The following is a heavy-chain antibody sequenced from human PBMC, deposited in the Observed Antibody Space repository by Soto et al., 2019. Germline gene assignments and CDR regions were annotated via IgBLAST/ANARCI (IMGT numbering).Heavy chain of an antibody. CDR1: GGSISSYY. D-gene: IGHD4-4*01. CDR3: ARAGYSNYEAPSYYFDY. V-gene: IGHV4-59*01. Sequence: QVQLQESGPGLVKPSETLSLTCTVSGGSISSYYWSWIRQPPGKGLEWIGYIYYSGSTNYNPSLKSRVTISVDTSKNQFSLKLSSVTAADTAVYYCARAGYSNYEAPSYYFDYWGQGTLVTVSS. CDR2: IYYSGST. J-gene: IGHJ4*02.